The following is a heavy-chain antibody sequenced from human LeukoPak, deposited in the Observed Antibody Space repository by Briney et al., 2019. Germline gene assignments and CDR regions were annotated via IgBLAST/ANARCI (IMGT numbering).Heavy chain of an antibody. V-gene: IGHV3-23*01. CDR1: GFTFSAYA. D-gene: IGHD6-19*01. CDR2: ISRSGSST. J-gene: IGHJ4*02. CDR3: AKGGGWLVDY. Sequence: GGSLRLSCAASGFTFSAYAMSWVRQAPGKGLEWVSAISRSGSSTVYADSVKGRFTISRDKSKNSQYLQMNSLTTEDTAMYYCAKGGGWLVDYWGQGTLVTVSS.